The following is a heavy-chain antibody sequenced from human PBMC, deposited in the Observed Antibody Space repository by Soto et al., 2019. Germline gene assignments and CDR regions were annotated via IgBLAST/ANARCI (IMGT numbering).Heavy chain of an antibody. D-gene: IGHD2-2*01. CDR3: ARRVVVPAAIFGHNWFDP. Sequence: PSETLSLTCTVSGGSISSYYWSWIRQPPGKGLEWIGYIYYSGSTNYNPSLKSRVTISVDTSKNQFSLKLSSVTAADTAVYYCARRVVVPAAIFGHNWFDPWGQGTLVTVSS. J-gene: IGHJ5*02. CDR2: IYYSGST. CDR1: GGSISSYY. V-gene: IGHV4-59*08.